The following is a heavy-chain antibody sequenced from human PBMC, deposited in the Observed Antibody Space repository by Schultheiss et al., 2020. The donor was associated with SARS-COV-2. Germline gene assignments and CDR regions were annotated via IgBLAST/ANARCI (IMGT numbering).Heavy chain of an antibody. CDR2: IYYSGST. J-gene: IGHJ6*02. D-gene: IGHD3-16*01. V-gene: IGHV4-30-4*01. CDR1: GGSISSGDYY. Sequence: SQTLSLTCTVSGGSISSGDYYWSWIRQPPGKGLEWIGYIYYSGSTNYNPSLKSRVTISVDTSKNQFSLKLSSVTAADTAVYYCARGGDYDYVWGASYGMDVWGQGTTVTVSS. CDR3: ARGGDYDYVWGASYGMDV.